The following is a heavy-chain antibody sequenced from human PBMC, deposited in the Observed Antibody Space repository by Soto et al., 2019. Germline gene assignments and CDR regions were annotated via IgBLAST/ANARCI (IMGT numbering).Heavy chain of an antibody. D-gene: IGHD2-2*01. Sequence: SETLSLTCTVTGGSISSSSSYWGWIRQSPGKGLEWIGNIYYSGSTYYNPSLQSRVTMSVDTSKNQFSLKLTSVTAADTALYYCARLPAVSASSFYGMDVWGQGTTVTVSS. CDR3: ARLPAVSASSFYGMDV. CDR2: IYYSGST. CDR1: GGSISSSSSY. J-gene: IGHJ6*02. V-gene: IGHV4-39*01.